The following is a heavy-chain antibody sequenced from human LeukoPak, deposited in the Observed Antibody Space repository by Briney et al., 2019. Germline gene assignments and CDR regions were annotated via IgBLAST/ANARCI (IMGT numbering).Heavy chain of an antibody. J-gene: IGHJ5*02. CDR3: AREHSRAAAALDP. V-gene: IGHV4-61*02. CDR2: IYTSGST. CDR1: GGSISSGSYY. Sequence: SETLSLTCTVSGGSISSGSYYWSWIRQPAGKGLEWIGRIYTSGSTNYNPSLKSRVTISVDTSKNQFSLKLSSVTAADTAVYYCAREHSRAAAALDPWGQGTLVTVSS. D-gene: IGHD6-13*01.